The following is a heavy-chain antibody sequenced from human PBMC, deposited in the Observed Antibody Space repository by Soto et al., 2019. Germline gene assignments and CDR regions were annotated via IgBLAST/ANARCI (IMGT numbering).Heavy chain of an antibody. Sequence: QVQLVESGGGVVQPGGSVRLSCTASGFTLGAYVMHWVRQAQGKGPEWVAAISADGRDLFYAASVEGRFTISRDNSKNTLFLQMNSLTSEDTSVYSCAKSVPDPACRGGGCHRTFDYWCQGTLVTVSS. D-gene: IGHD2-15*01. CDR1: GFTLGAYV. CDR2: ISADGRDL. V-gene: IGHV3-30*18. CDR3: AKSVPDPACRGGGCHRTFDY. J-gene: IGHJ4*02.